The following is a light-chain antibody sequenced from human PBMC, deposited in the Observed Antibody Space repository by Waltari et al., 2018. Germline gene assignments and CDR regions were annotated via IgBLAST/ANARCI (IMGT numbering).Light chain of an antibody. CDR3: QQYNRWPPIT. CDR1: QSVSRN. Sequence: VVLTQSPATLSVSPGESAIISCRASQSVSRNLAWYQQKPGKASRLLLYDASTRASSIPARFRGSRSGTEFTLTINSLQSEDSATYDCQQYNRWPPITFGQGTRLDIK. V-gene: IGKV3-15*01. CDR2: DAS. J-gene: IGKJ5*01.